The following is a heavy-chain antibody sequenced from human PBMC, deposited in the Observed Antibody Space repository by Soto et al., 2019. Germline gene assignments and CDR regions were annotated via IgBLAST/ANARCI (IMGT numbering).Heavy chain of an antibody. J-gene: IGHJ4*02. D-gene: IGHD3-16*01. CDR2: ISATGGGT. V-gene: IGHV3-23*01. Sequence: EVQMLASGGGLGQPGGSLRLSCAASGFKFSNYAMSWVRQAPGKGLEWVSLISATGGGTYYADSVKGRFTISRDNSHNTLYLQVHSLTAEDTAVYYCAKDRRAGGNSAFYFDFWGQGDQVTVSS. CDR3: AKDRRAGGNSAFYFDF. CDR1: GFKFSNYA.